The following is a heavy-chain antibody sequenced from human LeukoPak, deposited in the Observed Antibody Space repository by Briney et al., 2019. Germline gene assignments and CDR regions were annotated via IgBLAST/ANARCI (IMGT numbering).Heavy chain of an antibody. J-gene: IGHJ4*02. Sequence: GGSLRLSCAASGLTFSSYWMHWVRQAPGKGLVWVSRIKGDGSSTSYADSVKGRFTISRDNTKNTLYLQMNSLRAEDTAVYYCAGWGDSGYDHSWGQGTLVTVSS. V-gene: IGHV3-74*01. CDR1: GLTFSSYW. CDR2: IKGDGSST. CDR3: AGWGDSGYDHS. D-gene: IGHD5-12*01.